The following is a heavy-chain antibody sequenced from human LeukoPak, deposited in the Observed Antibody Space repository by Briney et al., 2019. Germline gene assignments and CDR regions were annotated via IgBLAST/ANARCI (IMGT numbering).Heavy chain of an antibody. CDR2: ISYDGSNK. V-gene: IGHV3-30-3*01. CDR1: GFTFSSYA. D-gene: IGHD3-22*01. Sequence: GGSLRLSCAASGFTFSSYAMHWVRQAPGKGLEWVAVISYDGSNKYYADSVKGRFTISRDNSKNTLYLQMNSLRAEDTAVYYCARDKYYYDSSGYYYHFDYWGQGTLVTVSS. CDR3: ARDKYYYDSSGYYYHFDY. J-gene: IGHJ4*02.